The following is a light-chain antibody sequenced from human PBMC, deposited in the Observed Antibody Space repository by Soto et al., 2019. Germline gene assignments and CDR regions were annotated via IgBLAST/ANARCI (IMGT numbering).Light chain of an antibody. J-gene: IGKJ2*01. V-gene: IGKV4-1*01. CDR2: WAS. CDR3: QGYYNGPPYT. CDR1: QSLLYSSNQKNY. Sequence: DIVMTQSPDSLAVSLGERATINCKSSQSLLYSSNQKNYLAWYQQKPGQPPKLLIYWASTRESGVPDRFSGSGSGTDFTLTISSLQAEDVAVYYCQGYYNGPPYTFGQGTKLEIK.